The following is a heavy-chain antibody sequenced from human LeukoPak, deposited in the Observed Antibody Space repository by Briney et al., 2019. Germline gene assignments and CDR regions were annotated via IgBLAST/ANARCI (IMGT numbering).Heavy chain of an antibody. CDR1: GFTFSVYA. CDR2: ISATGDST. CDR3: ASAYCVSTSCIYWYFDL. Sequence: GGSLRLSCAASGFTFSVYAMSWVRQAPGMGLEWVLVISATGDSTYYADSVKGRFTISRDNSKNTLYLQMSSLRAEDTAVYYCASAYCVSTSCIYWYFDLWGRGTLVTVSS. D-gene: IGHD2-2*01. V-gene: IGHV3-23*01. J-gene: IGHJ2*01.